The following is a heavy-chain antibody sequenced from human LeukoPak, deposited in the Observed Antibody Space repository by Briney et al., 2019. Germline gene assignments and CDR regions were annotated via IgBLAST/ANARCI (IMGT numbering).Heavy chain of an antibody. Sequence: PGGSLRLSCAASGFTFGGYGMHWVRQVPGKGLEWVAFIRYDGNNKYYADSVKGRFTISRDNAKNTLYLQMNSLRAEDTAVYYCARGGGYSYGSFDYWGQGTLVTVSS. CDR2: IRYDGNNK. CDR1: GFTFGGYG. CDR3: ARGGGYSYGSFDY. V-gene: IGHV3-30*02. D-gene: IGHD5-18*01. J-gene: IGHJ4*02.